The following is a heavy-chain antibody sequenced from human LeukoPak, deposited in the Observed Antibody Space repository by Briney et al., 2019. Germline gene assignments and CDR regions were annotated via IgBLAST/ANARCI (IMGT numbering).Heavy chain of an antibody. Sequence: PSETLSLTCAVYGGSFSGYYWSWMRQPPGKGLEWIGEINHSGSTNYNPSLKSRVTISVDTSKNQFSLKLSSVTAADTAVYYCASLPYDSSGYFLSWGQGTLVTVSS. V-gene: IGHV4-34*01. CDR2: INHSGST. D-gene: IGHD3-22*01. CDR1: GGSFSGYY. CDR3: ASLPYDSSGYFLS. J-gene: IGHJ5*02.